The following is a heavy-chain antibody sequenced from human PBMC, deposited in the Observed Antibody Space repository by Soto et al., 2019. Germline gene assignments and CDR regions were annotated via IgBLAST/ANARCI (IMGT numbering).Heavy chain of an antibody. Sequence: GGSLRLSCAASGVIFCDYAMAGVRQKPGKGLEWVSAISGSGGSTYYADSVKGRFTISRDNSKNTLYLQMNSLRAEDTAVYYCAKDSEVPSGYYDILTGYSVSSSDYWGQGTLVTVSS. V-gene: IGHV3-23*01. D-gene: IGHD3-9*01. CDR2: ISGSGGST. J-gene: IGHJ4*02. CDR3: AKDSEVPSGYYDILTGYSVSSSDY. CDR1: GVIFCDYA.